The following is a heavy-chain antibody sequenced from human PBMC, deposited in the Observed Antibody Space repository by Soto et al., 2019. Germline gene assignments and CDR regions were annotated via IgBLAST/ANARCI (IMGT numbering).Heavy chain of an antibody. CDR3: ARGSYTEYYYYMDV. CDR1: GYTFSSYY. D-gene: IGHD6-6*01. J-gene: IGHJ6*03. Sequence: GGPVKVSCKASGYTFSSYYTHWVRQAPGQGLEWMGIIKPRDGSTSYAQKFQGRVTMTRDTSTSTVYMELSSLRSEDTAVYYCARGSYTEYYYYMDVWGKGTTVTVSS. V-gene: IGHV1-46*03. CDR2: IKPRDGST.